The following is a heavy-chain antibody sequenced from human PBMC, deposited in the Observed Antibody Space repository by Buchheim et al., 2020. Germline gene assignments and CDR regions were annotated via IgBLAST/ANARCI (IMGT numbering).Heavy chain of an antibody. J-gene: IGHJ6*02. V-gene: IGHV3-48*04. CDR2: ISPRNYT. CDR3: ARDNSGYDFYGMDV. CDR1: GFTFSSYA. D-gene: IGHD5-12*01. Sequence: EVQLLESGGGLVQPGGSLRLSCAASGFTFSSYAMSWVRQAPGKGLEWISYISPRNYTNSADSVNGRFTISRDNAKNSLYLQLNSLRAEDAAVYYCARDNSGYDFYGMDVWGQGTT.